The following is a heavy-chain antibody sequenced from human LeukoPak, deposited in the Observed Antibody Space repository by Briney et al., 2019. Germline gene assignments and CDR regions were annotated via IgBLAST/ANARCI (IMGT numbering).Heavy chain of an antibody. V-gene: IGHV1-2*02. CDR1: EYTFTDYY. CDR3: ARGAVPVYYYYMDV. Sequence: GASVKVSCKTSEYTFTDYYMHWLRQAPGQGLEWMGWINPNSGGTNYAQKVQGRVTMTRDTSISTAYMELRSLRSDDTAVYYCARGAVPVYYYYMDVWGKGTTVTVSS. CDR2: INPNSGGT. D-gene: IGHD2-2*01. J-gene: IGHJ6*03.